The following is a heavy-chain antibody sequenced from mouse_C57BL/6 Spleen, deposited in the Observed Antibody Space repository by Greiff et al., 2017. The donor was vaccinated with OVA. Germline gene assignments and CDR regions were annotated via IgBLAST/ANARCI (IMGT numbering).Heavy chain of an antibody. CDR3: ARGEVFDY. J-gene: IGHJ2*01. V-gene: IGHV1-69*01. CDR1: GYTFTSYW. Sequence: QVQLKQPGAELVMPGASVKLSCKASGYTFTSYWMHWVKQRPGQGLEWIGEIDPSDSYTNYNQKFKGKSTLTVDKSSSTAYMQLSSLTSEDSAVYYCARGEVFDYWGQGTTLTVSS. CDR2: IDPSDSYT.